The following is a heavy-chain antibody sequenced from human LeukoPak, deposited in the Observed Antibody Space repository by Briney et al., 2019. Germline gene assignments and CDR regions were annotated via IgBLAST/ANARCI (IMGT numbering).Heavy chain of an antibody. V-gene: IGHV4-4*07. CDR1: GGSISSYY. CDR3: ARQQWGRNFDY. D-gene: IGHD6-19*01. J-gene: IGHJ4*02. Sequence: ASETLSLTCTVSGGSISSYYWSWIRQPAGKGLEWIGRIYTSGTTNYKPSLKSRVTMSVDTSKYQFSLKLSSVTAADTAVYYCARQQWGRNFDYWGQGTLVTVSS. CDR2: IYTSGTT.